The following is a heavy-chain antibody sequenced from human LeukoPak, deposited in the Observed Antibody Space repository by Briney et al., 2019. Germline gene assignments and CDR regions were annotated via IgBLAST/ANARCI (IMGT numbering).Heavy chain of an antibody. D-gene: IGHD6-19*01. Sequence: SETLSLTCTVSGGSISSSNYYWGWIRQPPGKGPEWIGSIYYSGNTYYNPSLKSRVTISVDTSKNQFSLKLSSVTAADTAVYYCSSGWYGAVDYWGQGTLVTVSS. V-gene: IGHV4-39*01. J-gene: IGHJ4*02. CDR3: SSGWYGAVDY. CDR2: IYYSGNT. CDR1: GGSISSSNYY.